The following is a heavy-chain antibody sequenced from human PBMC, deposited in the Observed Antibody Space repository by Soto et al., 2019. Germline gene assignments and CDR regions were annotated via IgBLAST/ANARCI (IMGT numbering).Heavy chain of an antibody. Sequence: GLDLEWLALIYWDDDKRYSPSLKSRLTITKDTSKKQVVLTMTNMDPVDTATYYCAHGTEKFDPWGQGTLVTVSS. V-gene: IGHV2-5*02. CDR2: IYWDDDK. CDR3: AHGTEKFDP. J-gene: IGHJ5*02.